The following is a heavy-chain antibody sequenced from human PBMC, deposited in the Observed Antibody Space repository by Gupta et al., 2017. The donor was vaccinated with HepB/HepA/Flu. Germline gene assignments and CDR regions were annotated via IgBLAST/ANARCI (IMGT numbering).Heavy chain of an antibody. J-gene: IGHJ6*03. CDR1: GFTFSSYS. Sequence: EVQLVESGGGLVKPGGSLRLSCAASGFTFSSYSMNWVRQAPGKGLEWVSSISSSSSYIYYADSVKGRFTISRDNAKNSLYLQMNSLRAEDTAVYYCAKLFYGDPPPYYYYYYMDVWGKGTTVTVSS. CDR3: AKLFYGDPPPYYYYYYMDV. V-gene: IGHV3-21*01. CDR2: ISSSSSYI. D-gene: IGHD4-17*01.